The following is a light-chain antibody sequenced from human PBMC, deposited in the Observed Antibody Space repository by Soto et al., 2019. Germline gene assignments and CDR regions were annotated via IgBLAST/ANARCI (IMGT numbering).Light chain of an antibody. CDR2: EVI. Sequence: QSALTQPASVSGSPGQSITISCTATSSDVGGYNYVSWFQQYPGKAPKLMIYEVINRPSGVSNRFSGSKSGHTASLIISGLQGEDEADYYCSSYTSSSTLVFGGGTKLNVL. J-gene: IGLJ2*01. CDR1: SSDVGGYNY. V-gene: IGLV2-14*01. CDR3: SSYTSSSTLV.